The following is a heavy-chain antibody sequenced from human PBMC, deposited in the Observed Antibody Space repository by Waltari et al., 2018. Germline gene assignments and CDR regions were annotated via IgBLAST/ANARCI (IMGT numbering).Heavy chain of an antibody. V-gene: IGHV3-33*08. CDR2: IWYDGSNK. CDR1: GFTFSSYG. D-gene: IGHD6-25*01. J-gene: IGHJ4*02. CDR3: ANHSRVVSSGYDPPLLDY. Sequence: AASGFTFSSYGMHWVRQAPGKGLEWVAVIWYDGSNKYYADSVKGRFTISRDNSKNTLYLQMNGLRAENTAMYYCANHSRVVSSGYDPPLLDYWGQGTLVTVSS.